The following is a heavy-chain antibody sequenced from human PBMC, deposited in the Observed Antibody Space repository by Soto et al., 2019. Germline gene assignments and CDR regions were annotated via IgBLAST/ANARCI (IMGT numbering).Heavy chain of an antibody. CDR3: HGYGY. J-gene: IGHJ4*02. CDR2: IYTGGTT. V-gene: IGHV3-53*01. CDR1: GFTVSSSNY. Sequence: EVQLVESGGGLIQPGGSLRLSCVVSGFTVSSSNYMSWVRQAPGKGLEWVSVIYTGGTTYYADSVKGRFTISRDNSKNTLYLRMNSLRAEDTAVYYCHGYGYWGQGTLVTVSS. D-gene: IGHD5-12*01.